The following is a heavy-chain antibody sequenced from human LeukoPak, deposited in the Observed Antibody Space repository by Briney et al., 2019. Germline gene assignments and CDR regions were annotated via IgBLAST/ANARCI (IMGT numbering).Heavy chain of an antibody. CDR1: GDSISSGDYY. Sequence: SETLSLTCTVSGDSISSGDYYWGWIRQPPGKGLEWIGEINHSGSTNYNPSLKSRVTISVDTSKNQFSLKLSSVTAADTAVYYCARFTDLVSGRGPLDYWGQGTLVTVSS. D-gene: IGHD6-19*01. V-gene: IGHV4-39*07. CDR2: INHSGST. J-gene: IGHJ4*02. CDR3: ARFTDLVSGRGPLDY.